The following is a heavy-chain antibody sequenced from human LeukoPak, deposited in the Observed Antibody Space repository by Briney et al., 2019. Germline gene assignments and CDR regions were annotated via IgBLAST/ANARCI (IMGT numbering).Heavy chain of an antibody. CDR3: ARAPVTSCRGAFCYPFDI. V-gene: IGHV3-11*01. J-gene: IGHJ4*02. CDR2: ISSGGRTI. D-gene: IGHD2-15*01. Sequence: PGGSLRLSCAASGFTFTDSFMTWIRQAPGKGLEWVSSISSGGRTIYYADFVKGRFTISRDNSKNTLYLQMNSLRADDAAVYYCARAPVTSCRGAFCYPFDIWGQGTLVTVSS. CDR1: GFTFTDSF.